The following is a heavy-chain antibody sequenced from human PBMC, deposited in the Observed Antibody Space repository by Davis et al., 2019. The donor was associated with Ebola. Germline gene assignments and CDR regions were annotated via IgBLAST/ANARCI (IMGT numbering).Heavy chain of an antibody. V-gene: IGHV3-74*01. CDR3: ASQRSILTGIDY. Sequence: HTGGSLRLSCAASGFIVSDKYMSWVRQAPGRGLVWVARVTGDGNTFYADSVKDRVTISRDNAKSTLYLQMSSLRVEDTAVYYCASQRSILTGIDYWGQGTLVTVSS. CDR2: VTGDGNT. J-gene: IGHJ4*02. CDR1: GFIVSDKY. D-gene: IGHD3-9*01.